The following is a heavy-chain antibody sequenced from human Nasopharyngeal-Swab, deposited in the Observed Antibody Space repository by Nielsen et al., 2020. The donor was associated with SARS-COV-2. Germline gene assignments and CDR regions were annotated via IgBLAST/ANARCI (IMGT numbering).Heavy chain of an antibody. CDR1: GSTFSSYW. CDR2: IYPSDSDT. CDR3: ARHGGFCSSTNCYGGWFDP. D-gene: IGHD2-2*01. V-gene: IGHV5-51*01. Sequence: GGSLRLSCQGSGSTFSSYWIAWVRQMPGKGLEWMGMIYPSDSDTSYSPYFQGQVTMSVDKSINTAYLHWSSLKASDTAMYYCARHGGFCSSTNCYGGWFDPWGQGTQVIVSS. J-gene: IGHJ5*02.